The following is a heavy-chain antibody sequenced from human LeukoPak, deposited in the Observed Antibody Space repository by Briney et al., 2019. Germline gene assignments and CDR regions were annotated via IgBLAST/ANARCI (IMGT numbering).Heavy chain of an antibody. V-gene: IGHV1-18*01. D-gene: IGHD3-3*01. Sequence: ASVKVSCKASGYTFTSYGISWVRQAPGQGLEWMGWISAYNGNTNYAQKLQGRVTMTTDTSTSTPYMELRSLRSDDTAVYYCARDYDFWSGYPVYYYYYMDVWGKGTTVTVSS. J-gene: IGHJ6*03. CDR1: GYTFTSYG. CDR2: ISAYNGNT. CDR3: ARDYDFWSGYPVYYYYYMDV.